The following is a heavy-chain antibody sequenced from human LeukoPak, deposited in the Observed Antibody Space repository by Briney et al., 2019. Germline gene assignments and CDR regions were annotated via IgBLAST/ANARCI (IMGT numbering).Heavy chain of an antibody. CDR1: GITLSNYG. CDR3: AKRAVVIRVILVGFHKEAYYFDS. Sequence: GGSLRLSCAVSGITLSNYGMSWVRQAPGKGLEWVAGISGSGGSTNFADSVKVRFTISRDNPRNTLYLQMNSLRAEDTAVYFCAKRAVVIRVILVGFHKEAYYFDSWGQGALVTVSS. V-gene: IGHV3-23*01. D-gene: IGHD3-22*01. J-gene: IGHJ4*02. CDR2: ISGSGGST.